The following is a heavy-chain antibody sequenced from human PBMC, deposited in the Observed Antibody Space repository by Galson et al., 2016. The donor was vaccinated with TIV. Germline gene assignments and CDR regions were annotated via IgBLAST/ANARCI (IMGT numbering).Heavy chain of an antibody. D-gene: IGHD2-15*01. J-gene: IGHJ3*01. CDR1: GYSFTSYG. CDR2: IS. Sequence: SVKVSCKASGYSFTSYGITWVRQAPGQGLAWMGWISNYAQKFQGRVTLTTDTSTSTAYMELRSLRSDDTAVYFCARGRAADHAFDFWGQGTMVTVSS. V-gene: IGHV1-18*01. CDR3: ARGRAADHAFDF.